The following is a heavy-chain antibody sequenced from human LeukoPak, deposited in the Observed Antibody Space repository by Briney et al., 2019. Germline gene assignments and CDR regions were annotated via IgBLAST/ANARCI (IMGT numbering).Heavy chain of an antibody. Sequence: KPSETLSLTCAVSGGSISTSNWWSWIRQPPGKGLEWIGYIYYSGSTYYNPSLKSRVTISVDTSKNQFSLKLSSVTAADTAVYYCARGGLTTVVTRQFDYWGQGTLVTVSS. V-gene: IGHV4-30-4*01. D-gene: IGHD4-23*01. CDR1: GGSISTSNW. J-gene: IGHJ4*02. CDR3: ARGGLTTVVTRQFDY. CDR2: IYYSGST.